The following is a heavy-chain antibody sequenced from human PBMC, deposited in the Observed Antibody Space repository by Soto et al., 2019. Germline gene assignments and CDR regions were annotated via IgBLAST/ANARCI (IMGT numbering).Heavy chain of an antibody. V-gene: IGHV4-34*01. CDR2: ISPSGTT. CDR3: ARAPKVSGSAQTRPDF. J-gene: IGHJ4*02. CDR1: SGSLIGYY. D-gene: IGHD6-6*01. Sequence: SETLSLTCSVYSGSLIGYYWSWIRQPPGKGLEWIGEISPSGTTNYSPSLKSRVSISVDTSKNQFSLNLTSLTAADTAVYYCARAPKVSGSAQTRPDFWGQGSLVTVSS.